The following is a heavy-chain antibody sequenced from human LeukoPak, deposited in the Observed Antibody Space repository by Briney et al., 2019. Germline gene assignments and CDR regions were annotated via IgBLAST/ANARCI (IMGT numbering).Heavy chain of an antibody. CDR1: GYTFTNYG. Sequence: ASVKVSCKASGYTFTNYGISWVRQAPGQGLEWMGWISTYNGDTNYAQKLQGRVTMTTDTSTSTASMELRSLRSDDTAVYYCARERGYDSSGYYHDVFDVWGQGTMVTVSS. CDR3: ARERGYDSSGYYHDVFDV. J-gene: IGHJ3*01. CDR2: ISTYNGDT. V-gene: IGHV1-18*01. D-gene: IGHD3-22*01.